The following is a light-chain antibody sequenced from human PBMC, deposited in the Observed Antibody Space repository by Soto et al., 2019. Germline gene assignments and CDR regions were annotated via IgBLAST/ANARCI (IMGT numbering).Light chain of an antibody. Sequence: DIQMTQSPSSLSASIGDRVTITCRASQTISSYLNWYQQKPGKAPKLLIYAASSLESGVPSRFSGSGSGTDFILTISSLQPDDFATYYCQYYAAVRTFGQGTKVDIK. J-gene: IGKJ1*01. CDR1: QTISSY. V-gene: IGKV1-39*01. CDR3: QYYAAVRT. CDR2: AAS.